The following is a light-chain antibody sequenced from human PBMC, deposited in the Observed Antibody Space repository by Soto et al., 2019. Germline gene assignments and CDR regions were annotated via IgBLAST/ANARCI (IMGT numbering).Light chain of an antibody. V-gene: IGKV3-15*01. CDR3: QQYKDWPLT. Sequence: EIVMTQSPGTLSVSPGERATLSCRASQSVSDRLAWYEQKPGQAPRLVIYGASTRATGTPARFSGSGAGTDFTLTISSLQSEDFAVYYCQQYKDWPLTFGGGTKVEIK. CDR1: QSVSDR. J-gene: IGKJ4*01. CDR2: GAS.